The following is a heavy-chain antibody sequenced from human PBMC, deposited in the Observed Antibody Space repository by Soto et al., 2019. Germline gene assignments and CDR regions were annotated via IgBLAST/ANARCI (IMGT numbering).Heavy chain of an antibody. D-gene: IGHD3-3*01. CDR2: ISYDGSNK. CDR3: ATDVLRFLEWLAFYGLDV. V-gene: IGHV3-30*03. J-gene: IGHJ6*02. Sequence: HPGGSLRLSCAASGFTFSSYGMHWVRQAPGKGLEWVAVISYDGSNKYYADSVKGRFTISRDNSKNTLYLQMNSLRAEDTAVYYCATDVLRFLEWLAFYGLDVWGQGTRVTVSS. CDR1: GFTFSSYG.